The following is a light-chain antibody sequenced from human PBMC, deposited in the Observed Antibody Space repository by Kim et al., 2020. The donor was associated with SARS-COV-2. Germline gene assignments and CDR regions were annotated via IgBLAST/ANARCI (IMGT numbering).Light chain of an antibody. CDR2: RDN. CDR1: SSNIGAVYD. V-gene: IGLV1-40*01. CDR3: QSYDSSLSGYV. J-gene: IGLJ1*01. Sequence: QSVLTQPPSVSGAPGQTVTISCTGSSSNIGAVYDVHWYQQFPGTAPKLLIYRDNYRPSGVPDRFSGSKSGTSASLAISGLQAEDEADYYCQSYDSSLSGYVFGTGTKVTVL.